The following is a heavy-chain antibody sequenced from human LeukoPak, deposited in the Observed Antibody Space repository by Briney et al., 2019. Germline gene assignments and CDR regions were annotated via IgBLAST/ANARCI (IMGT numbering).Heavy chain of an antibody. V-gene: IGHV1-2*02. CDR2: INPNSGGT. CDR3: ARGTGDPLDYYYYMDV. D-gene: IGHD7-27*01. CDR1: GYTFTGYY. Sequence: GASVKVSCKASGYTFTGYYMHWVRQAPGQGLEWMGWINPNSGGTNYAQKFQGRVTMTRNTSNSTAYMELSRLRSDDTAVYYCARGTGDPLDYYYYMDVWGKGTTVTVSS. J-gene: IGHJ6*03.